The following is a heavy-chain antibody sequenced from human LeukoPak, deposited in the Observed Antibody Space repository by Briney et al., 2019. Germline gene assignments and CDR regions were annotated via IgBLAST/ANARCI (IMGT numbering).Heavy chain of an antibody. Sequence: GASVKVSCKVSGYTLTELSMHWVRQAPGKGLEWMGGFDPEDGETIYAQKFQGRVTMTEDTSTDTAYMELSSLRSEDTAVYYCATPWGIQLPRYYGMDVWGQGTTVTVSS. CDR2: FDPEDGET. CDR1: GYTLTELS. D-gene: IGHD5-18*01. J-gene: IGHJ6*02. CDR3: ATPWGIQLPRYYGMDV. V-gene: IGHV1-24*01.